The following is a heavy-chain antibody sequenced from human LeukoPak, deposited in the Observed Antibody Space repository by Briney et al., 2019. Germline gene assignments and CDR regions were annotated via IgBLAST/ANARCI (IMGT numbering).Heavy chain of an antibody. CDR1: GFIFSRRG. V-gene: IGHV3-30*03. J-gene: IGHJ4*02. CDR3: ATDYYDSSGYYTGSY. D-gene: IGHD3-22*01. Sequence: GGSLRLSCEVSGFIFSRRGMHWVRQAPGESLEWVAVISDDGSYKYYADSVKGRFTISRDNAKNSLYLQMNSLRAEDTAVYHCATDYYDSSGYYTGSYWGQGTLVTVSS. CDR2: ISDDGSYK.